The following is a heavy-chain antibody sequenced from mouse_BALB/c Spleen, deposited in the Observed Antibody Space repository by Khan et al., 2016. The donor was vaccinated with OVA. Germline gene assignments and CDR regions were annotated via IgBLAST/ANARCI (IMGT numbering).Heavy chain of an antibody. CDR1: GFSLTTSG. V-gene: IGHV2-3*01. CDR3: AKFTPDYDSLDY. D-gene: IGHD1-1*01. J-gene: IGHJ4*01. Sequence: VKLKESGPGLQAPSQSLFITCTASGFSLTTSGLSWVRQPPGKGLEWLGLIWGDGATNYHSALISRLIITKDNSKSQVFLKLHSLQTDDTATYYCAKFTPDYDSLDYWGQGTSVTVSS. CDR2: IWGDGAT.